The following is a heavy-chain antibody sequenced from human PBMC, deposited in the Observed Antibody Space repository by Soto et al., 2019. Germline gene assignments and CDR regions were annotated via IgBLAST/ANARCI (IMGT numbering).Heavy chain of an antibody. J-gene: IGHJ6*02. Sequence: ASVKVSCKASGYTFTSYGISWVRQAPGQGLEWMGWISAYNGNTNYAQKLQGRVAMTTDTSTSTAYMELRSLRSDDTAVYYCARAKASPMVRGVRYYYYGMDVWGQGTTVTVSS. CDR2: ISAYNGNT. V-gene: IGHV1-18*01. CDR3: ARAKASPMVRGVRYYYYGMDV. CDR1: GYTFTSYG. D-gene: IGHD3-10*01.